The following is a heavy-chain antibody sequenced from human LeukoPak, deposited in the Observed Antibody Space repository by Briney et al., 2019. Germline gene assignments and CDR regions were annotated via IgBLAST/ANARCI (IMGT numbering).Heavy chain of an antibody. CDR3: ARVFTVGPDAFDI. D-gene: IGHD4-23*01. Sequence: GGSLRLSCAASGFTFSSYEMNWVRQAPGKGLEWVSYISSSGSAIYYADSVKGRFTISRDNAKNSLYLQMNSLRAEDTAVYYCARVFTVGPDAFDIWGQGTMVTVSS. CDR2: ISSSGSAI. V-gene: IGHV3-48*03. CDR1: GFTFSSYE. J-gene: IGHJ3*02.